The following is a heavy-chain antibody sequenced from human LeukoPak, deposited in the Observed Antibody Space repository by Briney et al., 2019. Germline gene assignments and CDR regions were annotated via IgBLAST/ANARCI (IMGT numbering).Heavy chain of an antibody. V-gene: IGHV3-74*01. J-gene: IGHJ4*02. CDR2: INSVGSST. CDR1: EFTFSSFW. CDR3: ARERTSGWDAFDF. D-gene: IGHD6-19*01. Sequence: GGSLRLSCAASEFTFSSFWMHWVRQAPGKGLVWVSRINSVGSSTSYTDSVKGRFTISRDNAKNTLYLQMNSLRAEDTAVYYCARERTSGWDAFDFWGQGTLVTVSS.